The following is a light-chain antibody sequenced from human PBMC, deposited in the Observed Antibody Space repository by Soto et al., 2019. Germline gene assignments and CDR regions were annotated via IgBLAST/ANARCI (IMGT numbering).Light chain of an antibody. CDR3: QQYSSYSYT. CDR2: KAS. V-gene: IGKV1-5*03. J-gene: IGKJ2*01. Sequence: DIQMTQSPSTLSASVGDRVTITCRASQSISNWLAWYQQKPGKAPKLLIYKASSLQSGVPSRFSGSGSGTEFTLTISSLQPDDFATYYCQQYSSYSYTFGQGNKLEIK. CDR1: QSISNW.